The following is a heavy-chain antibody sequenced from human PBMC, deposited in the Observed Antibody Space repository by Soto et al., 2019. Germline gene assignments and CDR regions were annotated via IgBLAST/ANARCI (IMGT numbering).Heavy chain of an antibody. CDR3: ARDAYYYDSSGYYMAFDI. J-gene: IGHJ3*02. CDR1: GGTFSSYA. D-gene: IGHD3-22*01. V-gene: IGHV1-69*01. Sequence: QVQLVQSGAEVKKPGSSVKVSCKASGGTFSSYAISWVRQAPGQGLEWMGGIIPIFGTANYAQKFQGRVTITADESTSTGYMELSSLRSEDTAVYYCARDAYYYDSSGYYMAFDIWGQGTMVTVSS. CDR2: IIPIFGTA.